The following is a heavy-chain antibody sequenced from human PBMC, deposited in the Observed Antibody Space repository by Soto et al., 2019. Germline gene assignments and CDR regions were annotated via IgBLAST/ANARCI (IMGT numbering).Heavy chain of an antibody. CDR2: FNGGNGNI. Sequence: QVQLVQSGAEERKPGASVKVSCKASGYTFSTYAMHWVRRAPGQSLEWMGWFNGGNGNIKYSQKFEGRVTITTDTAASTAYRELNMLRSEDTAVYSCAQGNVRGPCLDYWGQGTLVSVSS. CDR1: GYTFSTYA. V-gene: IGHV1-3*05. D-gene: IGHD3-10*01. J-gene: IGHJ4*02. CDR3: AQGNVRGPCLDY.